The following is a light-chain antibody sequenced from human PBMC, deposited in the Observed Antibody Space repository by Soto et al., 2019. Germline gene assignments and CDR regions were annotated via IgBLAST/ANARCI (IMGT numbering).Light chain of an antibody. Sequence: QSALTQPASVSGSPGQSITISCTGTSSDVGGYNYVSWYQQHPGKAPKLMIYEVSNRPSGVSNRFSGSKSGNTASLTISGLQAEDEADYYRSSYRSSSTPLIFGTGTKLTVL. V-gene: IGLV2-14*01. CDR3: SSYRSSSTPLI. J-gene: IGLJ1*01. CDR1: SSDVGGYNY. CDR2: EVS.